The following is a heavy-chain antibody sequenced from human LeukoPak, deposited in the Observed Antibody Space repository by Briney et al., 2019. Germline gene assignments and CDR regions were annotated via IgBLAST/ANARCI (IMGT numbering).Heavy chain of an antibody. CDR2: IYTSGST. D-gene: IGHD6-6*01. Sequence: SETLSLTCTVSGGSISSYYWSWIRQPAGKGLEWIGRIYTSGSTNYNPSLKSRVTMSVDTSENQFSLKLSSVTAADTAVYYCARVTYSSSSISLDAFDIWGQGTMITVSS. CDR3: ARVTYSSSSISLDAFDI. V-gene: IGHV4-4*07. J-gene: IGHJ3*02. CDR1: GGSISSYY.